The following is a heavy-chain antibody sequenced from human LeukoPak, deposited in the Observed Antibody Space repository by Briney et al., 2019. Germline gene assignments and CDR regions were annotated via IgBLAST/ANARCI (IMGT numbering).Heavy chain of an antibody. Sequence: GGSLRLSCAASGFTFSSHGMSWVRQAPGKGLEWVTTISGSGDYTYYADSVKGRFTISRDNSKNTLYLQMNSLRAEDTAVYYCAKVTYGSGTYGAFDSWGQGTLVTVSS. D-gene: IGHD3-10*01. CDR3: AKVTYGSGTYGAFDS. V-gene: IGHV3-23*01. CDR2: ISGSGDYT. CDR1: GFTFSSHG. J-gene: IGHJ4*02.